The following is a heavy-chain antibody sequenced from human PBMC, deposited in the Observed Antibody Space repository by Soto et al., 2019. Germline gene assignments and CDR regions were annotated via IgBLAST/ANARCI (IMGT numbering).Heavy chain of an antibody. CDR1: GGSISSDNYY. J-gene: IGHJ6*02. CDR2: IYYTGST. V-gene: IGHV4-30-4*01. CDR3: AREGLRFYAMGV. Sequence: QVQLQESGPGLVRPSQTLSLTCSVSGGSISSDNYYWCWIRQPPGKALEWIGYIYYTGSTYYSPSLESRLTMSVDTSKNQFSLQLTSVTAADTAVYYCAREGLRFYAMGVWGQGTTVTVSS.